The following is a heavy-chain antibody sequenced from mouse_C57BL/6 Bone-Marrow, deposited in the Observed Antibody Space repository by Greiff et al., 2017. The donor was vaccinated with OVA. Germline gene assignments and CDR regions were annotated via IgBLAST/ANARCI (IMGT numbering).Heavy chain of an antibody. J-gene: IGHJ1*03. CDR3: ARFTTVVAKYFDV. V-gene: IGHV1-53*01. CDR1: GYTFTSYW. CDR2: INPSNGGT. D-gene: IGHD1-1*01. Sequence: QVQLQQSGTELVKPGASVKLSCKASGYTFTSYWMHWVKQRPGQGLEWIGNINPSNGGTNYNEKFKSKATLTVDKSSSTAYMQLSSLTSEDSAVYYCARFTTVVAKYFDVWGTGTTVTVSS.